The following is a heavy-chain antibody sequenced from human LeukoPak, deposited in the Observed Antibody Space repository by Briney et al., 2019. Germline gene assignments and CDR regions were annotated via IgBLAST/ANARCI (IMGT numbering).Heavy chain of an antibody. CDR1: GFTFSSYW. CDR2: IKQDGSEK. V-gene: IGHV3-7*01. D-gene: IGHD2-2*01. CDR3: ARDSIVVVPAATGYFQH. J-gene: IGHJ1*01. Sequence: GGSLRLSCAASGFTFSSYWMSWVRQAPGKGLEWVANIKQDGSEKYYVDSVKGRFTISRDNAKNSLCLQMNSLRAEDTAVYYCARDSIVVVPAATGYFQHWGQGTLVTVSS.